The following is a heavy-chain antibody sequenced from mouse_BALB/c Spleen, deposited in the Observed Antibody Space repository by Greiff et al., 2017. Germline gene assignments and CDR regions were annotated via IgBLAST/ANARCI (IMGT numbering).Heavy chain of an antibody. CDR3: ARHDGKGGYFDY. CDR2: ISSGGSYT. D-gene: IGHD2-1*01. CDR1: GFTFSSYG. V-gene: IGHV5-6*01. J-gene: IGHJ2*01. Sequence: EVQGVESGGDLVKPGGSLKLSCAASGFTFSSYGMSWVRQTPDKRLEWVATISSGGSYTYYPDSVKGRFTISRDNAKNTLYLQMSSLKSEDTAMYYCARHDGKGGYFDYWGQGTTLTVSS.